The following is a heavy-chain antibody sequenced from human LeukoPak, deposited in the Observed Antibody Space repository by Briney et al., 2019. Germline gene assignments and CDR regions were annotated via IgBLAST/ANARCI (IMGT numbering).Heavy chain of an antibody. Sequence: GGSLRLSCAASGFTSSSYWMSWVRQAPGKGLEWVANIKQDGSEKYYVDSVKGRFTISRDNAKNSLYLQMDSLRAEDTAVYYCARARLPDRTEAFDIWGQGTMVTVSS. J-gene: IGHJ3*02. D-gene: IGHD3-16*02. CDR2: IKQDGSEK. CDR1: GFTSSSYW. CDR3: ARARLPDRTEAFDI. V-gene: IGHV3-7*02.